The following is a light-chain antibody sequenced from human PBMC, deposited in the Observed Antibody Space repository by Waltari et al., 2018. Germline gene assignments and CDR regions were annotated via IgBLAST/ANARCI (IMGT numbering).Light chain of an antibody. CDR2: GAS. CDR1: QSISRN. Sequence: EILMTQSPATLSVSPGETATLSCRASQSISRNLAWYQQKPGQAPRLLIFGASTRAPGVPDKFSGTGSGTDFILTISSLQSEDFAVYYCQQYNSWRTFGQGTKLGIK. J-gene: IGKJ2*01. CDR3: QQYNSWRT. V-gene: IGKV3-15*01.